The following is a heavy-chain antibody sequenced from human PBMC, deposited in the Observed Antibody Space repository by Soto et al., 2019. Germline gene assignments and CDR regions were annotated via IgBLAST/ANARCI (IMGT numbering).Heavy chain of an antibody. V-gene: IGHV4-34*01. J-gene: IGHJ4*02. CDR2: INHSGST. CDR1: GGSFSGYY. CDR3: ARAQSIRGVIIVPYYFDY. Sequence: SETLSLTCAVYGGSFSGYYWSWIRQPPGKGLEWIGEINHSGSTNYNPSLKSRVTISVDTSKNQFPLKLSSVTAADTAVYYCARAQSIRGVIIVPYYFDYWGQGTLVTVSS. D-gene: IGHD3-10*01.